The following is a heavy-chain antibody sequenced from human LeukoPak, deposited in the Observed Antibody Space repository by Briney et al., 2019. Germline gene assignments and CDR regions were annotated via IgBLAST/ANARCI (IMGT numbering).Heavy chain of an antibody. CDR2: IGSSSSYI. D-gene: IGHD3-22*01. V-gene: IGHV3-21*01. Sequence: PGGSLRLSCAASGFXFSGYIINWVRQAPGKGLEWVSSIGSSSSYIYYADSVKGRFTISRDNALNSLYLQMNSLRAEDTAVYYCARGMGYYYDSDAFDIWGQGTMVTVSS. J-gene: IGHJ3*02. CDR3: ARGMGYYYDSDAFDI. CDR1: GFXFSGYI.